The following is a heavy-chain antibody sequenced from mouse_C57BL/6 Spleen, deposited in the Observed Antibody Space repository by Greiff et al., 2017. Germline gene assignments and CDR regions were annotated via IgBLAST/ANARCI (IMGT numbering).Heavy chain of an antibody. CDR2: IDPEDGET. CDR1: GFNIKDYY. CDR3: APYYGSSYGAMDY. J-gene: IGHJ4*01. D-gene: IGHD1-1*01. Sequence: VQLKQSGAELVKPGASVKLSCTASGFNIKDYYMHWVKQRTEQGLEWIGRIDPEDGETKYAPKFQGKATITADTSSNTAYLQLSSLTSEDTAVYYGAPYYGSSYGAMDYWGQGTSVTVSS. V-gene: IGHV14-2*01.